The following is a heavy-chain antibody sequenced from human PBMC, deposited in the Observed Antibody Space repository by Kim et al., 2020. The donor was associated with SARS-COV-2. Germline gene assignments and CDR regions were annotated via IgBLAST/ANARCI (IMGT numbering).Heavy chain of an antibody. Sequence: ASVKVSCKASGYTFTSYDINWVRQATGQGLEWMGWMNPNSGNTGYAQKCQGRVTMTRNTYISIAYMELSSLRSEDTAVYYCASDIRGSGSYFNYYYYCMDIWDQGTTLTVSS. D-gene: IGHD3-10*01. CDR3: ASDIRGSGSYFNYYYYCMDI. CDR2: MNPNSGNT. J-gene: IGHJ6*02. V-gene: IGHV1-8*01. CDR1: GYTFTSYD.